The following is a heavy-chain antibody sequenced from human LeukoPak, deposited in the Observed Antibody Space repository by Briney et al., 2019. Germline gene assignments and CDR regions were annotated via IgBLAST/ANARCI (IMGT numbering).Heavy chain of an antibody. Sequence: GASVKVSCKASGYNFTNYGISWVRQAPGQGLEWVGWISAYNGDTNYAQKLQGRVTLTTDTSTRTAFMELRSLRSDDTAVYYCARAPSFGDYGGDFWGQGTLVTVSS. J-gene: IGHJ4*02. CDR1: GYNFTNYG. CDR3: ARAPSFGDYGGDF. D-gene: IGHD4-17*01. V-gene: IGHV1-18*01. CDR2: ISAYNGDT.